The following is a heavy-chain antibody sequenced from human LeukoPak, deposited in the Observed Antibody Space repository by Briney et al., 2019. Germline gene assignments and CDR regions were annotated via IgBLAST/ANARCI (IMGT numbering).Heavy chain of an antibody. D-gene: IGHD3-9*01. Sequence: SQTLSLTCAVSGGSISSGGYSWSWIRQRPGKGLEWIGYIYHSGSTYYNPSLKSRVTISVDRSKNQFSLKLSSVTAADTAVYYCARGGDILTERAIDIWGQGTMVTVSS. CDR2: IYHSGST. J-gene: IGHJ3*02. CDR3: ARGGDILTERAIDI. V-gene: IGHV4-30-2*01. CDR1: GGSISSGGYS.